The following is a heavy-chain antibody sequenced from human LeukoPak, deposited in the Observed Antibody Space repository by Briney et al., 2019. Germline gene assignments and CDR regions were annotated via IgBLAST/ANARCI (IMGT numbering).Heavy chain of an antibody. Sequence: GGSLRLSCAASGFTFSSYGMSWVRQAPGKGLEWVSAISGSGGSTYYADSVKGRFTISRDNSKNTLYLQMNSLRAEDTAVYYCAKAIRTYYYGSGSLAVDYWGQGTLVTVSS. CDR1: GFTFSSYG. V-gene: IGHV3-23*01. CDR2: ISGSGGST. CDR3: AKAIRTYYYGSGSLAVDY. J-gene: IGHJ4*02. D-gene: IGHD3-10*01.